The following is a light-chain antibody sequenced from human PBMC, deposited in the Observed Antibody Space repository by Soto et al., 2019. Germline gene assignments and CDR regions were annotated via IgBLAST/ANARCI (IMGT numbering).Light chain of an antibody. J-gene: IGKJ1*01. V-gene: IGKV3-20*01. CDR1: QVVTSNY. Sequence: EIVLTQSPGSLSLSPGERATLSCRASQVVTSNYLAWYQQKPGQTPRLLIYTTSSRATGVPERFSGSGSGTDFTLTISRLEPADSAVYYCQQYGGSPWTFGQGTKVELK. CDR2: TTS. CDR3: QQYGGSPWT.